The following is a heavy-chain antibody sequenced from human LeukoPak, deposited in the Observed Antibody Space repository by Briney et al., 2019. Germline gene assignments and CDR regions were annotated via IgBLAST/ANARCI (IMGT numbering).Heavy chain of an antibody. CDR3: ARDLRQLVRQAWFDP. D-gene: IGHD6-13*01. CDR2: ISAYNGNT. V-gene: IGHV1-18*01. Sequence: ASVKVSCKASGYTFTSYGISWVRQAPGQGLEWMGWISAYNGNTNYAQKLQGRVTMTTDTSTSSPYMELRSLRSDDTAVYYCARDLRQLVRQAWFDPWGQGTLVTVSS. J-gene: IGHJ5*02. CDR1: GYTFTSYG.